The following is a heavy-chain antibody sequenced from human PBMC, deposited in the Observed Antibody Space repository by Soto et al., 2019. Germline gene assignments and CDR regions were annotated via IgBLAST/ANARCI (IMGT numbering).Heavy chain of an antibody. V-gene: IGHV3-66*01. CDR2: ISNRGDT. CDR3: AREPRYCRGGSCSITGDAFDI. J-gene: IGHJ3*02. Sequence: EVHLVESGGGLVQPGGSLRLSCTASGFIVSDNYMNWVRQAPGKGLEWVSVISNRGDTHYADSVRGRFSLSRDIADNTLHLQMNNLRVEDTAVYYCAREPRYCRGGSCSITGDAFDIWGQGTMVTVSS. D-gene: IGHD2-15*01. CDR1: GFIVSDNY.